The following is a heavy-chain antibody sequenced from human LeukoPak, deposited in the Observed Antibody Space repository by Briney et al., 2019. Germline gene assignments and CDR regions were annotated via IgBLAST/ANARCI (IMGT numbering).Heavy chain of an antibody. D-gene: IGHD3-3*01. CDR2: ISGNGGST. Sequence: PGGSLRLSCAASGFTFSSYAMSWVRQAPGKGLEWVSAISGNGGSTFYTDSVKGRFTISRDNSKKTLFLQMNSLRAEDTAVYYCAKDGKEWLLFPSYFDYWGQGTLVAVSS. J-gene: IGHJ4*02. V-gene: IGHV3-23*01. CDR1: GFTFSSYA. CDR3: AKDGKEWLLFPSYFDY.